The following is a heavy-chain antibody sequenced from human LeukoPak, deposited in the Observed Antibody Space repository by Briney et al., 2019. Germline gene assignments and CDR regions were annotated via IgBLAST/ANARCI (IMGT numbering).Heavy chain of an antibody. CDR1: GFTFTDYA. CDR3: AKDLVARYYDILTGLIDY. Sequence: GGSLRLSCAASGFTFTDYAMTWVRQAPGKGLEWVSTIRYGADTTYYADSVKGRFTISRDNSKNTLYLQMNSLRAEDTAVYYCAKDLVARYYDILTGLIDYWGQGTLVTASS. V-gene: IGHV3-23*01. J-gene: IGHJ4*02. D-gene: IGHD3-9*01. CDR2: IRYGADTT.